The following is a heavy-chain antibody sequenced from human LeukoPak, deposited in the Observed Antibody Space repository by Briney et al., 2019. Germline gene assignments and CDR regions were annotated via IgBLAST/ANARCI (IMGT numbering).Heavy chain of an antibody. J-gene: IGHJ4*02. V-gene: IGHV3-30-3*01. CDR2: ISYDGSNK. CDR3: ARGENGSFDH. Sequence: GRSLRLSCAASGFTFSSYAMHWVRQAPGKGLEWVAVISYDGSNKYYADSVKGRFTISRDNARNSLYMEMNDLIAEDTAFYYCARGENGSFDHWGQGTLVIVSS. CDR1: GFTFSSYA. D-gene: IGHD3-10*01.